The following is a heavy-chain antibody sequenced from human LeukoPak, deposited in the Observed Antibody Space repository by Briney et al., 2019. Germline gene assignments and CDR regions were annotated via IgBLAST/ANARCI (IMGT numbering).Heavy chain of an antibody. CDR1: GYTFTDYY. V-gene: IGHV1-2*02. J-gene: IGHJ4*02. D-gene: IGHD1-26*01. CDR2: INPTSGAT. Sequence: ATVKVSCTASGYTFTDYYVHWVRHAPGQGLEWMGWINPTSGATKYAQKFRGRVTLTRVTSIRTAYRELTILTSDDTAMYYCASVYSAKDLAQLDYWGQGTLVTVSS. CDR3: ASVYSAKDLAQLDY.